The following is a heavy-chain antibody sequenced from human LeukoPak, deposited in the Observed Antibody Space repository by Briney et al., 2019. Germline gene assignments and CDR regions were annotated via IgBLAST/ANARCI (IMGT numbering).Heavy chain of an antibody. CDR2: IGTSSSPI. J-gene: IGHJ5*02. CDR1: GFTFSSYS. CDR3: ARGPPLFDP. Sequence: GGSLRLSCAASGFTFSSYSMNWVRQAPGKGLEWVSYIGTSSSPIYYVDSVKGRFTISRDDAKNSLYLLMNSLRAEDTAVYYCARGPPLFDPWGQGTLVTVSS. V-gene: IGHV3-48*04.